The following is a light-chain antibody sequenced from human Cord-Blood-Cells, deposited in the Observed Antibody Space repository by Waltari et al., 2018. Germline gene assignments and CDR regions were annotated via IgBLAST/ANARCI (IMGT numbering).Light chain of an antibody. V-gene: IGKV1-39*01. Sequence: DIQMTQSSFSLSASVGDRVNITCRASQSISSYLNWYQQKPGKAPKLLIYTASSLQSGVPSRFSGSGSGTDFTLTISSLQPEDFATYYCQQSYSTIFTFGPGTKVDIK. J-gene: IGKJ3*01. CDR2: TAS. CDR3: QQSYSTIFT. CDR1: QSISSY.